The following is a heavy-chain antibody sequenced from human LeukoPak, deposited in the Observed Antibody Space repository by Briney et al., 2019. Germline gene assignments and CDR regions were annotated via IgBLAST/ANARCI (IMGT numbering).Heavy chain of an antibody. Sequence: GGSLRLSCAASGFTFSSYAMSWVRQAPGKGLEWVSAISGSGGSTYYADSVKGRFTISRDNSKNTLYLQMNSLRAEDTAVYYCAKDRGNDWLFYKAFNPGYYMDVWGKGTTVTVSS. D-gene: IGHD3-9*01. CDR3: AKDRGNDWLFYKAFNPGYYMDV. J-gene: IGHJ6*03. CDR2: ISGSGGST. V-gene: IGHV3-23*01. CDR1: GFTFSSYA.